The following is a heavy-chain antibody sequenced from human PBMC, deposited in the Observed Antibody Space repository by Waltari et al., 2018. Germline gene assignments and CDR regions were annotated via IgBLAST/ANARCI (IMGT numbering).Heavy chain of an antibody. CDR3: TRWTVSARLDY. CDR2: ITSSGTI. D-gene: IGHD6-6*01. CDR1: GFSFGDYA. J-gene: IGHJ4*02. Sequence: EVQLVESGGGLVQPGRSLRLSCTGSGFSFGDYAMTWVRQAPGKGLEWVSSITSSGTIEYAASVKGRFTISRDDSKSIAYLQMNSLKTEDTAVYFCTRWTVSARLDYWGQGTLVTVSS. V-gene: IGHV3-49*04.